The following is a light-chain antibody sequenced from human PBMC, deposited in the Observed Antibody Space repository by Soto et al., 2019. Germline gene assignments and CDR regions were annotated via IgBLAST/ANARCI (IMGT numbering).Light chain of an antibody. CDR1: QTVYFN. Sequence: EIVMTQSPATLSVSPGEGATLSCRASQTVYFNLAWYQQKRGQTPRLLIYAASTRATGVPARFSGSGSGTEFTLTISSLQSEDLAFYYCQQYTAWPLTFGGGTKVEI. CDR2: AAS. V-gene: IGKV3-15*01. CDR3: QQYTAWPLT. J-gene: IGKJ4*01.